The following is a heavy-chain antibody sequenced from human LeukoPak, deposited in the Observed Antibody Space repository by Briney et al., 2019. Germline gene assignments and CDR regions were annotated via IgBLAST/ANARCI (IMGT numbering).Heavy chain of an antibody. V-gene: IGHV4-34*01. J-gene: IGHJ3*02. D-gene: IGHD5-24*01. Sequence: PSETLSLTCAVYGGSFSGYYWSWVRQPPGKGLEWIGDINHSGSTNYNPPLTSRVTISVATYKNQFSLKLSSVTAADAAVYYCAKHRYGFNDLDIWGQGTMVTVSS. CDR3: AKHRYGFNDLDI. CDR2: INHSGST. CDR1: GGSFSGYY.